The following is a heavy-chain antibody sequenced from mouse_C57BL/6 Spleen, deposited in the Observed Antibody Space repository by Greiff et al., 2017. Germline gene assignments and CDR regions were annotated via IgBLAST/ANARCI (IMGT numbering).Heavy chain of an antibody. D-gene: IGHD2-5*01. J-gene: IGHJ4*01. Sequence: QVQLKESGAELVKPGASVKLSCKASGYTFTEYTIHWVKQRSGQGLEWIGWFYPGSGSIKYNEKFKDKATLTADKSSSTVYMELSRLTSEDSAVYFCARHEDPLYSNRDYYAMDYWGQGTSVTVSS. V-gene: IGHV1-62-2*01. CDR1: GYTFTEYT. CDR2: FYPGSGSI. CDR3: ARHEDPLYSNRDYYAMDY.